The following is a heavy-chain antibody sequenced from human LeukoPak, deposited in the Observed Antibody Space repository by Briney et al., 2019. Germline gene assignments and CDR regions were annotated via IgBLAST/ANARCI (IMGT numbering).Heavy chain of an antibody. J-gene: IGHJ3*02. D-gene: IGHD3-16*01. Sequence: PGRSLRLSCAASGFTFSSYAVHWVRQAPGKGLEWVALISYDGSNKYYADSVKGRFTISRDNSKNTLYLQMNSLRAEGTAVYYCARDDLHYHDSTRRGFDIWGQGTMVTVSS. CDR2: ISYDGSNK. V-gene: IGHV3-30*04. CDR1: GFTFSSYA. CDR3: ARDDLHYHDSTRRGFDI.